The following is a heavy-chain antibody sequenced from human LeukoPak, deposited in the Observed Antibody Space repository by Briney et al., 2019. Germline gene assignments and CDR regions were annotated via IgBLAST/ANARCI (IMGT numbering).Heavy chain of an antibody. Sequence: PGGSLRLSCAGSGFTFSNAWMSWVRQAPGKGLEWVSGISGSGGGTYYADSVKGRFTISRDNSKNTLFLQMNSLRAEDTAVYYCARSPGGDYLKWFDPWGQGTLVTVSS. CDR2: ISGSGGGT. V-gene: IGHV3-23*01. D-gene: IGHD2-21*01. CDR1: GFTFSNAW. CDR3: ARSPGGDYLKWFDP. J-gene: IGHJ5*02.